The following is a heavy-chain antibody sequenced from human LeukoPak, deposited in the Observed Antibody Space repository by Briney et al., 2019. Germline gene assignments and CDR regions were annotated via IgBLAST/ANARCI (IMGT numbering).Heavy chain of an antibody. Sequence: GGSLRLSCAASGFTFSSYAMHWVRQAPGKGLEGVAVISYDGSNKYYADSVKGRFTISRDNSKNTLYLQMNSLRAEDTAVYYCARDLLGEVGAKASDYWGQGTLVTVSS. CDR3: ARDLLGEVGAKASDY. CDR1: GFTFSSYA. CDR2: ISYDGSNK. J-gene: IGHJ4*02. V-gene: IGHV3-30*04. D-gene: IGHD1-26*01.